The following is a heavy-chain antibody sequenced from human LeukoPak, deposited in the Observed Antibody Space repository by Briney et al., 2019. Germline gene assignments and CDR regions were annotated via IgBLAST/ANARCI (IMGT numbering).Heavy chain of an antibody. J-gene: IGHJ4*02. V-gene: IGHV3-11*04. D-gene: IGHD6-6*01. CDR1: GFTFSDYY. CDR2: ISSGGSTT. Sequence: GGSLRLSCAASGFTFSDYYMSWIRQAPGKGLQWISFISSGGSTTNYADSVKGRFTISRDNAKNTLYLQMNSLRAEDTAVYYCARVKKQLVDYWGQGTLVTVSS. CDR3: ARVKKQLVDY.